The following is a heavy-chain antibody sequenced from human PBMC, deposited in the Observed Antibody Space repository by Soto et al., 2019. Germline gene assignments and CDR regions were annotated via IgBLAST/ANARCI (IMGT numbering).Heavy chain of an antibody. CDR1: GGSLNSVGYY. D-gene: IGHD6-13*01. Sequence: QVQLREAGTGLVKPSQTLALTCTVSGGSLNSVGYYWNWIRQHPGKGLEWIGYMYYSGSTQYNPFISSRRIVSADPSETQFSRKLSSVTAAGTAVYFCAIWYRQSGYSSSWVFDYWGQGTLVNVSS. J-gene: IGHJ4*02. CDR2: MYYSGST. V-gene: IGHV4-31*03. CDR3: AIWYRQSGYSSSWVFDY.